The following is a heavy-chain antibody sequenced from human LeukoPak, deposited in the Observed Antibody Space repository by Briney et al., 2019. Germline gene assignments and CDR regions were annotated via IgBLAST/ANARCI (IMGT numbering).Heavy chain of an antibody. V-gene: IGHV4-39*02. CDR1: GGSISSGSYY. Sequence: PSETLSLTCTVSGGSISSGSYYWGWIRQPPGKGLEWIGTIYYSGSTFYNPSFESRVAISVDTSQNHFSLMLSSVTAADTAVYYCARRLRRTHYFDSWGQGTLVTVSS. D-gene: IGHD1/OR15-1a*01. J-gene: IGHJ4*02. CDR2: IYYSGST. CDR3: ARRLRRTHYFDS.